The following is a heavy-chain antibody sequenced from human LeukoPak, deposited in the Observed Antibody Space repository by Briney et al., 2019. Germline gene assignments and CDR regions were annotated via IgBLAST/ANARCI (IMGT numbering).Heavy chain of an antibody. D-gene: IGHD6-19*01. CDR3: AERSSGWLSYFQH. CDR2: IYYSGST. CDR1: GVSINSSSYY. Sequence: PSETLSLTCTVSGVSINSSSYYWGWIRQPPGKGLEWIGSIYYSGSTYYNPSLKSRVTISVDTSKNQFSLKLSSVTAADTAVYYCAERSSGWLSYFQHWGQGTLVTVSS. V-gene: IGHV4-39*01. J-gene: IGHJ1*01.